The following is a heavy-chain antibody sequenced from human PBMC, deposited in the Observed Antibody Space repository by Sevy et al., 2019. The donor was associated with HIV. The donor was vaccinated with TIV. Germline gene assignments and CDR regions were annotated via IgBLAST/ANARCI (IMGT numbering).Heavy chain of an antibody. CDR2: IIPVFGSA. D-gene: IGHD5-12*01. Sequence: ASVKVSCKASGDTFGNYAIAWVRQAPGQGLEWMGGIIPVFGSANSAQKFQDSVTITADVSTSTAYMELRSLTSEDTAVYYCARSNPDGYNYSYYYGMDVWGQGTTVTVSS. CDR1: GDTFGNYA. CDR3: ARSNPDGYNYSYYYGMDV. J-gene: IGHJ6*02. V-gene: IGHV1-69*13.